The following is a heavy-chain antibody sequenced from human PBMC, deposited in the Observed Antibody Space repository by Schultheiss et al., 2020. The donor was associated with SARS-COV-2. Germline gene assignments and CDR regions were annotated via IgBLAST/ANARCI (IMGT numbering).Heavy chain of an antibody. CDR3: ARDGPWDGGKATPYFQH. CDR2: ISYDGSNK. V-gene: IGHV3-30*03. D-gene: IGHD2-15*01. J-gene: IGHJ1*01. Sequence: GGSLRLSCAASGFIFNNHGMHWVRQAPGKGLEWVAVISYDGSNKYYADSVEGRFTMSRDNSKNTLYLQMNSLRAEDTAVYYCARDGPWDGGKATPYFQHWGQGTLVTVSS. CDR1: GFIFNNHG.